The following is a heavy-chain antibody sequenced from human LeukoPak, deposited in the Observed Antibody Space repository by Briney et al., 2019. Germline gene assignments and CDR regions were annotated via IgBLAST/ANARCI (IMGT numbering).Heavy chain of an antibody. CDR2: IGTAGDT. D-gene: IGHD3-10*01. J-gene: IGHJ4*02. CDR1: GFTFSSYD. V-gene: IGHV3-13*01. Sequence: GGSLRLSCAASGFTFSSYDMHWVRQATGKGLEWVSAIGTAGDTYYPGSVKGRFTISRENAKNSLYLQMNSLRAGDTAVYYCAKLSPNVWFGELFFDYWGQGTLATVSS. CDR3: AKLSPNVWFGELFFDY.